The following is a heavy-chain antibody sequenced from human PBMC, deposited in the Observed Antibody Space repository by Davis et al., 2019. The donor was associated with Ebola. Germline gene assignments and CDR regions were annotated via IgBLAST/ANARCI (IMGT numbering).Heavy chain of an antibody. J-gene: IGHJ4*02. D-gene: IGHD7-27*01. Sequence: ASSVTVSFQASCWTFISYAISWLRQAPGQGLEWMGGIIPIFGTANYAQKFQGRVTITADESTSTAYMELSSLRCEDTAVYYCARDNRATGAFDYWGQGTLVTVSS. V-gene: IGHV1-69*13. CDR2: IIPIFGTA. CDR3: ARDNRATGAFDY. CDR1: CWTFISYA.